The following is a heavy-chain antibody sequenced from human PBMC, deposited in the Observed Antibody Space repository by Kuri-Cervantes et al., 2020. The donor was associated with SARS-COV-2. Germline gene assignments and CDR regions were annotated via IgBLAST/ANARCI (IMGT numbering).Heavy chain of an antibody. CDR2: ISYDGSDK. Sequence: GESLKISCAASGFTFSNFGMHWVRQAPGKGLEWVTLISYDGSDKYYADSVKGRFTISRDNSKSTLFLQMNSLRAEDTAEYYCARGAAAADYFFYGMDVWGRGTMVTVSS. D-gene: IGHD6-13*01. V-gene: IGHV3-30*03. CDR3: ARGAAAADYFFYGMDV. J-gene: IGHJ6*02. CDR1: GFTFSNFG.